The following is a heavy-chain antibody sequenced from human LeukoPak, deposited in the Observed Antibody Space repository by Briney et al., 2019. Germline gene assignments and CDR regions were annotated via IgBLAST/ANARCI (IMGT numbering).Heavy chain of an antibody. D-gene: IGHD5-18*01. CDR2: IYYSGST. CDR1: GASVSSGSYY. J-gene: IGHJ4*02. V-gene: IGHV4-61*01. CDR3: ARGSRGYSYG. Sequence: SETLSLTCTVSGASVSSGSYYWSWIRQPPGKGLEWIGYIYYSGSTNYNPSLRSRVTISVDTSKNQFSLKLSSVTAADTAVYYCARGSRGYSYGWGQGTLVTVSS.